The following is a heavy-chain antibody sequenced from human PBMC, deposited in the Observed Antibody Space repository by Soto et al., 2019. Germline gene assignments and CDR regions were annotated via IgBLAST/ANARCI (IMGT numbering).Heavy chain of an antibody. V-gene: IGHV3-23*01. CDR2: ISGSGGST. J-gene: IGHJ4*02. CDR1: GFTFSSYA. Sequence: GGSLRLSCTASGFTFSSYAMSWVRQAPGKGLEWVSVISGSGGSTYHADSVKGRFTISRDNSKNTLYLQMNSLRAEDSAIYYCAKDPSVAGTSYFDYWGQGTLVTVSS. D-gene: IGHD6-19*01. CDR3: AKDPSVAGTSYFDY.